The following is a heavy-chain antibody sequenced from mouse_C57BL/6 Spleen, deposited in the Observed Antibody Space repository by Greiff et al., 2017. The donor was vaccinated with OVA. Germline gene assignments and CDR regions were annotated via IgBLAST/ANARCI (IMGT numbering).Heavy chain of an antibody. J-gene: IGHJ1*03. V-gene: IGHV5-4*01. CDR2: ISDGGSYP. CDR3: ARGDYYGSSYWYFDV. CDR1: GFTFSSYA. D-gene: IGHD1-1*01. Sequence: EVQVVESGGGLVKPGGSLKLSCAASGFTFSSYAMSWVRQTPEKRLEWVATISDGGSYPYYPDNVKGRCTISRDNAKNNRYLQMSHLKSKDTAIDYCARGDYYGSSYWYFDVWGTGTTVTVSS.